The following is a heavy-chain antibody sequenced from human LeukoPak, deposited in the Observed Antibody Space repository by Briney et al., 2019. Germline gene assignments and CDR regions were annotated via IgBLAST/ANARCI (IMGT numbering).Heavy chain of an antibody. CDR1: GYTFTGYY. CDR2: INPNSGGT. D-gene: IGHD3-10*01. CDR3: ARTREDWGVLWFGELGSHAFDI. V-gene: IGHV1-2*02. Sequence: ASVKVSCKASGYTFTGYYMHWVRQAPGQGLEWMGWINPNSGGTNYAQKFQGRVTMTRDTSISTACMELSRLRSDDTAVYYCARTREDWGVLWFGELGSHAFDIWGQGTVVTVSS. J-gene: IGHJ3*02.